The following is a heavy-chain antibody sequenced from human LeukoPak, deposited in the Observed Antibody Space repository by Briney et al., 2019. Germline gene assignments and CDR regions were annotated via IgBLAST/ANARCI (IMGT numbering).Heavy chain of an antibody. D-gene: IGHD2-2*02. CDR3: ARDGVPAAIGWFDP. CDR2: ISGSGGGT. V-gene: IGHV3-23*01. Sequence: GGSLRLSCAASGFDFSNYAMTWVRQAPGKGLEWVSTISGSGGGTYYADSVKGRFTSSRDNSKNTLYLQMNSLRAEDTAVYYCARDGVPAAIGWFDPWGQGTLVTVSS. J-gene: IGHJ5*02. CDR1: GFDFSNYA.